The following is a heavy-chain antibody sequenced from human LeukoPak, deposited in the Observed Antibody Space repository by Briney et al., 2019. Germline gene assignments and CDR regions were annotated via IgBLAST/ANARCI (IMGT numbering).Heavy chain of an antibody. J-gene: IGHJ3*02. CDR1: GFTFSSYA. D-gene: IGHD3-22*01. CDR2: ISSNGGST. Sequence: GGSLRLSCSASGFTFSSYAMHWVRQAPGKGLEYVSAISSNGGSTYYADSVKGRFTISRDNSKNTLYLQMSSLRAEDTAAYYCVKAEGSSGYYGAFDIWGQGTMVTVSS. V-gene: IGHV3-64D*06. CDR3: VKAEGSSGYYGAFDI.